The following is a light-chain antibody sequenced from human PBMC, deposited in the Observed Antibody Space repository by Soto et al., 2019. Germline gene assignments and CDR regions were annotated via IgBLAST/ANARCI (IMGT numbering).Light chain of an antibody. V-gene: IGLV2-14*01. CDR2: EVS. J-gene: IGLJ1*01. Sequence: QSALTQPASVSGSPGQSITIYCTGTSSDVGGYNYVSRYQQHPGKAPKLMIYEVSNRPSGASNRFSGSKSGNTASLTISGLQAEDEADYYCSSYTSSSTYVSGTGTKVTVL. CDR1: SSDVGGYNY. CDR3: SSYTSSSTYV.